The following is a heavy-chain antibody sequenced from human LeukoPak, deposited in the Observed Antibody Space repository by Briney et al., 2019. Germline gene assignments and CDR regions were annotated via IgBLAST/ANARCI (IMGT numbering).Heavy chain of an antibody. D-gene: IGHD3-16*01. CDR2: ITGGGGT. Sequence: PGGSLRLSCAASGFSFSSYVLYWVRQAPGKGLEWVSGITGGGGTYYADSVKGRFTISTGNSKSTLYLQMNSLRAEDTAVYYCAKGGRGTYDSWGQGTLVTVSS. J-gene: IGHJ4*02. CDR3: AKGGRGTYDS. V-gene: IGHV3-23*01. CDR1: GFSFSSYV.